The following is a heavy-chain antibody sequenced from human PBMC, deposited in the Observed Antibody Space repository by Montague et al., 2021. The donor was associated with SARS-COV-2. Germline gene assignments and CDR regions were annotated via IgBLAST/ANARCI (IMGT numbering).Heavy chain of an antibody. CDR3: ARVGRQQLVRSSGMDV. CDR1: GGSISSSSYY. Sequence: SETLSLTCTVSGGSISSSSYYWGWIRQPPGKGLEWIGSIYYSGSTXYNPSLESRVTISVDTSKNQFSLKLSSVTAADTAVYYCARVGRQQLVRSSGMDVWGQGTTVTVSS. V-gene: IGHV4-39*07. D-gene: IGHD6-13*01. CDR2: IYYSGST. J-gene: IGHJ6*02.